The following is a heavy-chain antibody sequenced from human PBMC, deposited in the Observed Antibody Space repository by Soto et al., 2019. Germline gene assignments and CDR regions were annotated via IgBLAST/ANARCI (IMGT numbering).Heavy chain of an antibody. CDR3: ARSIGSGGVIGGFDY. CDR2: IIPIFDTP. Sequence: QAQLVQSGAEMREPGSAVRVSCKASGGTFNMYAMNWVRQAPGQGLEWMAGIIPIFDTPRYSQQFQGRVTITVDESTSTAYMELTSLRAEDTAIYYCARSIGSGGVIGGFDYWGQGTLVTVAS. J-gene: IGHJ4*02. CDR1: GGTFNMYA. D-gene: IGHD3-16*02. V-gene: IGHV1-69*01.